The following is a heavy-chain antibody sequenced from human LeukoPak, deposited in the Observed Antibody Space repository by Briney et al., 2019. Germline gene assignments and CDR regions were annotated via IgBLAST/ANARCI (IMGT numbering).Heavy chain of an antibody. CDR2: ISAYNDNT. J-gene: IGHJ5*02. CDR3: ARDRYCSGGSCYSSTSNGSFDP. CDR1: GYTFTNFG. D-gene: IGHD2-15*01. V-gene: IGHV1-18*01. Sequence: ASVKVSFRASGYTFTNFGISWVRQAPGQGLEWMGWISAYNDNTNYAQKLQGRVTMTTDTSTSTAYMELRSLRSDDTAVYYCARDRYCSGGSCYSSTSNGSFDPWGQGTLVTVSS.